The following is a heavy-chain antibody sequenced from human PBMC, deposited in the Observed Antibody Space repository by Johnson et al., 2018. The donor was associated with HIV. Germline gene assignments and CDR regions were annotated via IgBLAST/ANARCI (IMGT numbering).Heavy chain of an antibody. J-gene: IGHJ3*02. CDR3: ARAGIVFDI. Sequence: MLLVESGGGLVQPGGSLRLSCVGSGFIFSSYWMSWVRQAPGKGLEWVANIKQDESEKYHVDSVKGRFTISRDNAKNSLYLQLNSLTAEDTAVYYCARAGIVFDIWGQGTMVTVSS. CDR2: IKQDESEK. V-gene: IGHV3-7*02. CDR1: GFIFSSYW. D-gene: IGHD2-15*01.